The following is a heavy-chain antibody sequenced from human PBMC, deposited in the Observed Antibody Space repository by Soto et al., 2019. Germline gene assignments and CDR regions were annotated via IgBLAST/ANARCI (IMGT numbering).Heavy chain of an antibody. CDR3: TRGPRPISTGTGAY. V-gene: IGHV3-74*01. CDR1: GFIFKMYW. CDR2: IYNDGTYS. D-gene: IGHD3-10*01. J-gene: IGHJ4*02. Sequence: GGSLRLACAASGFIFKMYWMHWVRQSPGKGLVWISRIYNDGTYSDYADSVRGRFTISRDNVNDTLYLQMNNLRAEDSGLYYCTRGPRPISTGTGAYWGQGTQVTVSS.